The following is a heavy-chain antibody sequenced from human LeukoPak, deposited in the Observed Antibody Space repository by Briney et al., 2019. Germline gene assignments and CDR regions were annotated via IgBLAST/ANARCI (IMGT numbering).Heavy chain of an antibody. CDR2: VSYDQDKK. V-gene: IGHV3-30*04. J-gene: IGHJ4*02. D-gene: IGHD3-16*01. Sequence: GGSLRLSCAASGFDLSAYSMHWARQTPGKGLERVAVVSYDQDKKYYADSVRGRFTISRDSSQNMLYLQLNSLRAEDTAVYYCARDPFGGKIFDYWGQGSLVTVSS. CDR3: ARDPFGGKIFDY. CDR1: GFDLSAYS.